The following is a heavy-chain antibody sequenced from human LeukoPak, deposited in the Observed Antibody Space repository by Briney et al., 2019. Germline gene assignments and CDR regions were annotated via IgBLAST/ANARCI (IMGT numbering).Heavy chain of an antibody. J-gene: IGHJ4*02. V-gene: IGHV1-69*05. CDR1: GCTFSSYA. D-gene: IGHD5-24*01. CDR3: PRGTMATITAH. Sequence: GASVKVSCKASGCTFSSYAISWVRQAPGQGLEWMGRIIPIFGTANYAQKFQGRVTITTDESTSTAYMELSRLRAAETAVDYPPRGTMATITAHWGQGALVTDSS. CDR2: IIPIFGTA.